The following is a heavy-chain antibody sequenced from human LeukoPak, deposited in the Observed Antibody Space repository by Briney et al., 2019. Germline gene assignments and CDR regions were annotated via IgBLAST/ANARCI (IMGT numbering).Heavy chain of an antibody. CDR1: GFNFGDYT. D-gene: IGHD5-12*01. J-gene: IGHJ4*02. V-gene: IGHV3-49*04. CDR2: TRSKNFGETQ. Sequence: PGRSLRLSCTVSGFNFGDYTMTWVRQAPGKGLEWVSFTRSKNFGETQEYAAAVKGRFTISRDDSKNITYLEMNSLKTEDTAVYYCYSGYDSIYFDYWGQGTLVTVSS. CDR3: YSGYDSIYFDY.